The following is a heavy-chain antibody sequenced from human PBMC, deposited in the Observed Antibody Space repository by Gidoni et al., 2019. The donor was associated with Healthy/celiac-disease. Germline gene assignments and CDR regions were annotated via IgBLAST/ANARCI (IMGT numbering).Heavy chain of an antibody. D-gene: IGHD6-6*01. CDR1: GGSFSGYY. Sequence: QVQLQQWGAGLLKPSETLSLTCAVYGGSFSGYYWSWIRQPPGKGLEGIGEINHSGSTNYNPSLKSRVTISVDTSKIQFSLKLSSVTAADTAVYYCASKVYSSSSGPGVNNWFDPWGQGTLVTVSS. CDR3: ASKVYSSSSGPGVNNWFDP. CDR2: INHSGST. V-gene: IGHV4-34*01. J-gene: IGHJ5*02.